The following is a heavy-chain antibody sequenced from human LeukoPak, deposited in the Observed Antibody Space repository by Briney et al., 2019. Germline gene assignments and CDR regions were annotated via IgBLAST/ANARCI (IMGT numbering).Heavy chain of an antibody. D-gene: IGHD2-2*01. CDR1: GFTFSGSA. V-gene: IGHV3-73*01. Sequence: GGSLRLSCAASGFTFSGSAMHWVRQASGKGLEWVGRIRSKANSYATAYAASVKGRFTISRGDSKNTAYLQMNSLKTEDTAVYYCTSNIVVVPAAGNWFDPWGQGTLVTVSS. CDR2: IRSKANSYAT. J-gene: IGHJ5*02. CDR3: TSNIVVVPAAGNWFDP.